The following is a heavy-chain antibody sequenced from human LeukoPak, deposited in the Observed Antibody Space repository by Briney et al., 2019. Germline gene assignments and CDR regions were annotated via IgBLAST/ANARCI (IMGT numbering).Heavy chain of an antibody. Sequence: GESLKISCKGSGYSFTSYWIGWVRQMPGKGLEWMGIIYPGDSDTRYSPSFQGQVTISADKSISTAYLQWSSLKASDTAMYYCARRGGGYCSSTSCYQMDYWGQGTLVTVSS. D-gene: IGHD2-2*01. V-gene: IGHV5-51*01. J-gene: IGHJ4*02. CDR2: IYPGDSDT. CDR1: GYSFTSYW. CDR3: ARRGGGYCSSTSCYQMDY.